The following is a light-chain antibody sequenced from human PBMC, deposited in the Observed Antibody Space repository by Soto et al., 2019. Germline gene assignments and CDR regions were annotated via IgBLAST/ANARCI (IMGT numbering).Light chain of an antibody. CDR2: GAS. V-gene: IGKV3-15*01. CDR3: KQYNKWPPWT. CDR1: QSVSNN. J-gene: IGKJ1*01. Sequence: EIVMNQSPVTVPMSPAKTATLYRSPSQSVSNNLAWYKQKPGQAPRLLIYGASTRATGIPARFSGSGSGTEFTLTISCLHSEDFAVYYCKQYNKWPPWTLGQGTKVDI.